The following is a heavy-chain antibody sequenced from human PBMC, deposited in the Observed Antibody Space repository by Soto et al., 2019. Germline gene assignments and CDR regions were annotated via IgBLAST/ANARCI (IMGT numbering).Heavy chain of an antibody. V-gene: IGHV3-23*01. CDR3: AKATIFGVVITPFDY. CDR1: GFTFSSYA. D-gene: IGHD3-3*01. J-gene: IGHJ4*02. Sequence: GGSLRLSCAASGFTFSSYAMSWVRQAPGKGLEWVSAISGSGGSTYYADSVKGRFTISRDNSKNTLYLQMNSLRAEDTAVYYCAKATIFGVVITPFDYWGQGTLVTVSS. CDR2: ISGSGGST.